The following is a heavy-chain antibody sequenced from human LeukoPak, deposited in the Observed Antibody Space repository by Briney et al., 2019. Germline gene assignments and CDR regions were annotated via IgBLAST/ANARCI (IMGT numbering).Heavy chain of an antibody. D-gene: IGHD4-23*01. Sequence: GGSLRLSCAASGFTVSSHYMTWVRQAPGKGLEWVSVIYSGGSTYYADSVKGRFTISRDNAKNTLYLQMNSLRAEDTAVYYCARVEATVVNRRGAFDIWGQGTMVTVSS. J-gene: IGHJ3*02. V-gene: IGHV3-66*01. CDR2: IYSGGST. CDR1: GFTVSSHY. CDR3: ARVEATVVNRRGAFDI.